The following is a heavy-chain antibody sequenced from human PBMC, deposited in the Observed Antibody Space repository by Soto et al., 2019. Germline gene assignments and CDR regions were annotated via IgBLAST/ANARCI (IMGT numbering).Heavy chain of an antibody. CDR2: IYPGDSDT. CDR3: ARSLYCDSTTPSPGWYFDL. J-gene: IGHJ2*01. D-gene: IGHD3-22*01. Sequence: EVQLVPSGAEVKKPGESLKISCKGSGYSFTSNWIGWVRQLPGKGLEWMGIIYPGDSDTRYSPSFQGQITISAAKSISTAYLQWSSLEASDSGIYYCARSLYCDSTTPSPGWYFDLCGRGTLVTGSS. CDR1: GYSFTSNW. V-gene: IGHV5-51*01.